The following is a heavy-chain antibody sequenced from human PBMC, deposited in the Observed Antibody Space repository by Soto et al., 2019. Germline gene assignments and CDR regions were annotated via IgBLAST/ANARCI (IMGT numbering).Heavy chain of an antibody. CDR2: IWHDGSNK. CDR1: GFTFSSYG. V-gene: IGHV3-33*01. J-gene: IGHJ6*02. CDR3: ARDTAAAGTAYGMDV. D-gene: IGHD6-13*01. Sequence: PGGSLRLSCAASGFTFSSYGMHWVRQAPGKGLEWVAIIWHDGSNKYYADSVKGRFTISRDNSKNTLYLQMNSLRAEDTAVYYCARDTAAAGTAYGMDVRGQGTTVTVSS.